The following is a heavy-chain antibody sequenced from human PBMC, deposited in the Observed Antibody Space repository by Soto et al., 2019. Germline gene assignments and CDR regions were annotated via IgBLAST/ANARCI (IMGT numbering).Heavy chain of an antibody. V-gene: IGHV4-30-2*01. CDR1: GGSISSGGYS. D-gene: IGHD1-1*01. CDR3: VLFDGRPPQGYIVF. CDR2: IYHSGST. J-gene: IGHJ4*02. Sequence: SETLSLTCAVSGGSISSGGYSWSWIRQPPGKGLEWIGYIYHSGSTYYNPSLKSRVTISVDRSKNQFSLKLSSVTVADTAVYFCVLFDGRPPQGYIVFRGPGIMVT.